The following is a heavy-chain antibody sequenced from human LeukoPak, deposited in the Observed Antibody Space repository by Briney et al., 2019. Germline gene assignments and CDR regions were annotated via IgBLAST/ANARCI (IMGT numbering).Heavy chain of an antibody. V-gene: IGHV1-18*01. CDR1: GYSFVFFG. J-gene: IGHJ4*02. CDR2: ISAYNGNT. D-gene: IGHD6-13*01. CDR3: ARDRHRYLIGAPDY. Sequence: GASVKVSCKASGYSFVFFGVSWVRQAPGQGLEWMGWISAYNGNTNYAQKLQGRVTMTTDTSTSTAYMELRSLRSDDTAVYYCARDRHRYLIGAPDYWGQGTLVTVSS.